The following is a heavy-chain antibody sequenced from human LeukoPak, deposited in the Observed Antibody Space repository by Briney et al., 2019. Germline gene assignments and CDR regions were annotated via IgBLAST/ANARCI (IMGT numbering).Heavy chain of an antibody. CDR2: ISYDGSNK. J-gene: IGHJ4*02. Sequence: PGRSLRLSCAASGFTFCSYAIHWVRQAPGKGLEWVAVISYDGSNKYYADSVKGRFTISRDNSKNTLYLQINSLRGEDTAVYYCARDRSQRAYSYGPDGEWGQGTLVTVSS. V-gene: IGHV3-30*01. CDR3: ARDRSQRAYSYGPDGE. CDR1: GFTFCSYA. D-gene: IGHD5-18*01.